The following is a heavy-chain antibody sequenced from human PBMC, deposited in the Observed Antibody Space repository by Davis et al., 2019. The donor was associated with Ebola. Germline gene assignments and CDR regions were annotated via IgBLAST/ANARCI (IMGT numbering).Heavy chain of an antibody. CDR1: GFTFSSYG. CDR3: ARAGYSSGPSFWY. CDR2: IWYDGSNK. J-gene: IGHJ4*02. D-gene: IGHD6-19*01. V-gene: IGHV3-33*01. Sequence: PGGSLRLSCAASGFTFSSYGMHWVRQAPGKGLEWVAVIWYDGSNKYYADSVKGRFTISRDNSKNTLYLQMNSLRAEDTAVYYCARAGYSSGPSFWYWGQGTLVTVSS.